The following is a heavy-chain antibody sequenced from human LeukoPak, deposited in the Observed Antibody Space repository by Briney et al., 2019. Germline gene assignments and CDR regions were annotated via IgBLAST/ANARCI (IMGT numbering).Heavy chain of an antibody. J-gene: IGHJ5*02. Sequence: SETLSLTCTVSGGSISSGGYYWSWIRQHPGKGLEWIGYIYYSGSTYYNPSLKSRVTISVDTSKNQFSLKLSSVTAADTAVYYCARGGKCSGGSCYRPRRQTFDPWGQGTLVTVSS. CDR2: IYYSGST. D-gene: IGHD2-15*01. CDR1: GGSISSGGYY. CDR3: ARGGKCSGGSCYRPRRQTFDP. V-gene: IGHV4-31*03.